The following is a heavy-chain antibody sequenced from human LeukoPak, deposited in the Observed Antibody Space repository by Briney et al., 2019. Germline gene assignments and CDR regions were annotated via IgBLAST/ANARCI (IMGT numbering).Heavy chain of an antibody. CDR2: IYYSGST. J-gene: IGHJ5*02. Sequence: SETLSLTCTVSGGSISSSSYYWGWIRQPPGKGLEWIGSIYYSGSTYYNPSLKSRVTISVDTSKYQFSLKLSSVTAADTAVYYCAKTDYSNYRWFDPWGQGTLVTVSS. CDR3: AKTDYSNYRWFDP. D-gene: IGHD4-11*01. V-gene: IGHV4-39*07. CDR1: GGSISSSSYY.